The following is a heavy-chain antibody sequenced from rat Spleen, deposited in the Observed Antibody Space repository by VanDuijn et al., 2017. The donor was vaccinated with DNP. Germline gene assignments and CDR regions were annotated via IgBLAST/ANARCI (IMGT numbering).Heavy chain of an antibody. CDR2: INADGGST. J-gene: IGHJ4*01. CDR1: GFTFSSYW. CDR3: AKDYHFYAMDA. Sequence: EVQLVETGGSLVQPGRSLKLSCVASGFTFSSYWMFWIRQPPGKGLEWVASINADGGSTSYLDSVKGRFTISRDNAENTVNLQMNSLRSEDTATYYCAKDYHFYAMDAWGQGTSVTVSS. V-gene: IGHV5-58*01.